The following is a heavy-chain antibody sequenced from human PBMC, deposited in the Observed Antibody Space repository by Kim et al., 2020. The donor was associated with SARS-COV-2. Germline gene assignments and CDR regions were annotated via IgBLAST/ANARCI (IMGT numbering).Heavy chain of an antibody. Sequence: SETLSLTCTVSGGSISSYYWSWIRQPPGKGLEWIGYIYYSGSTNYNPSLKSRVTISVDTSKNQFSLKLSSVTAADTAVYYCARSQWGDAWLTYYYYYGMDVWGQGTTVTVSS. CDR3: ARSQWGDAWLTYYYYYGMDV. D-gene: IGHD1-26*01. J-gene: IGHJ6*02. CDR2: IYYSGST. CDR1: GGSISSYY. V-gene: IGHV4-59*13.